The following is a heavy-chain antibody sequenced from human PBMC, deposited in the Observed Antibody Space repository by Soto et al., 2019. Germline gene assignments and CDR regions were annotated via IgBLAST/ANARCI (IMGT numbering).Heavy chain of an antibody. CDR2: IYYSGST. Sequence: SETLSLACGVSGGPINGYYWSWIRQPPGKGLEYIGYIYYSGSTDYHPSLKSRVTISLDKSNNQFSLRLSSVTAAETAVYYCARHEGAWFYFDYWGQGILVT. J-gene: IGHJ4*02. D-gene: IGHD3-22*01. V-gene: IGHV4-59*01. CDR3: ARHEGAWFYFDY. CDR1: GGPINGYY.